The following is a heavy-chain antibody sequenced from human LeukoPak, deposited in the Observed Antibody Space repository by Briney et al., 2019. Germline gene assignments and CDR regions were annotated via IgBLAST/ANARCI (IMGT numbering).Heavy chain of an antibody. V-gene: IGHV4-59*08. CDR1: GGSISSYY. J-gene: IGHJ4*02. CDR2: VYYSGST. D-gene: IGHD3-22*01. Sequence: PSETLSLTCTVSGGSISSYYWSWIRQPPGKGLEWIGYVYYSGSTYYNPSLKSRVTISVDTSKNQFSLKLSSVTAADTAVYYCARARYPYYYDSSLDFDYWGQGTLVTVSS. CDR3: ARARYPYYYDSSLDFDY.